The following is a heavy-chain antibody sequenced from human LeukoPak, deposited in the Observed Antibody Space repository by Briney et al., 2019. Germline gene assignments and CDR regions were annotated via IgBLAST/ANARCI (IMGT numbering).Heavy chain of an antibody. CDR1: GGSFSGYY. V-gene: IGHV4-34*01. J-gene: IGHJ4*02. CDR2: INHSGST. D-gene: IGHD5-18*01. Sequence: SETLSLTCAVYGGSFSGYYWSWIRQPPGKGLEWIGEINHSGSTNYNPSLKSRVTISVDTSKNQFSLKLSSVTAADTAVYYCARTPRPYSYPKVRGPGFDSWGQGTLVTVSS. CDR3: ARTPRPYSYPKVRGPGFDS.